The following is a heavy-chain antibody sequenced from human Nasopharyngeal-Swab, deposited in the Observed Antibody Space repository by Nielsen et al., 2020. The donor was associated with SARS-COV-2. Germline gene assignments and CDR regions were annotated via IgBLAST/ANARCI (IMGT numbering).Heavy chain of an antibody. J-gene: IGHJ5*02. CDR3: ARSPAAIQSWFDP. V-gene: IGHV3-30-3*01. CDR1: GFTFSSYA. Sequence: SCKASGFTFSSYAMHWVRQAPGKGLEWVAVISYDGSNKYYADSVKGRFTISRDNSKNTLYLQMNSLRAEDTAVYYCARSPAAIQSWFDPWGQGTLVTVSS. CDR2: ISYDGSNK. D-gene: IGHD2-2*01.